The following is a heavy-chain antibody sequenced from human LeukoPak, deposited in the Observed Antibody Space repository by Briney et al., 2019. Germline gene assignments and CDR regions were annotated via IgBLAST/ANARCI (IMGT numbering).Heavy chain of an antibody. Sequence: ASVDVSCKASGYTFGDYYMHWVRQAPGQGLEGMGWINPNSGGTNYAQKFRGRVTITRYTSITTAHMELSTVTSDDTAVYFCARDPRRHFDYWGQGTLVTVSS. CDR2: INPNSGGT. J-gene: IGHJ4*02. CDR1: GYTFGDYY. CDR3: ARDPRRHFDY. V-gene: IGHV1-2*02.